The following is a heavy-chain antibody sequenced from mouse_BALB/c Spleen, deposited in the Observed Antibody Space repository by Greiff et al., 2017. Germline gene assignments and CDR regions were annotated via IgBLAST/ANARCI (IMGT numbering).Heavy chain of an antibody. Sequence: EVQLVESGGGLVQPGGSRKLSCAAPGFTFSSFGMHWVRQAPEKGLEWVAYISSGSSTIYYADTVKGRFTISRDNPKNTLFLQMTSLRSEDTAMYYCARGNHAMDYWGQGTSVTVSS. CDR1: GFTFSSFG. V-gene: IGHV5-17*02. J-gene: IGHJ4*01. CDR2: ISSGSSTI. CDR3: ARGNHAMDY. D-gene: IGHD2-1*01.